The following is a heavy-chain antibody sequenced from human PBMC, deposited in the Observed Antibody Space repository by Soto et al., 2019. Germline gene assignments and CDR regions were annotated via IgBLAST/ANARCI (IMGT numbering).Heavy chain of an antibody. CDR1: GFTFVDYA. CDR2: IRSKAYGGTT. Sequence: PGGSLRLSCTASGFTFVDYAMSWVRQAPGKGLEWVGFIRSKAYGGTTQYAASVKGRFTISRDDSKDIAYLQMNSLKTEDTAVYYCTREPYYSDSSGFYHYYFDYWGQGTLVTVSS. D-gene: IGHD3-22*01. CDR3: TREPYYSDSSGFYHYYFDY. J-gene: IGHJ4*02. V-gene: IGHV3-49*04.